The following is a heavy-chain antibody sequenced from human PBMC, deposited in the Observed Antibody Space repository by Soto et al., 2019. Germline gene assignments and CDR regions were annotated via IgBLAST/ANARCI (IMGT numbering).Heavy chain of an antibody. J-gene: IGHJ4*02. V-gene: IGHV3-48*02. CDR3: TSVPPRPSSYSGSYPGQEKNY. CDR1: GFTFSSYS. CDR2: ISSSSRTI. Sequence: GGSLRLSCAASGFTFSSYSMNWVRQAPGKGLEGGSYISSSSRTIYYADSVKGRFTISRDNDKNSLYLQMHSLRDEDTAVYYCTSVPPRPSSYSGSYPGQEKNYWGQGTLVTVSS. D-gene: IGHD1-26*01.